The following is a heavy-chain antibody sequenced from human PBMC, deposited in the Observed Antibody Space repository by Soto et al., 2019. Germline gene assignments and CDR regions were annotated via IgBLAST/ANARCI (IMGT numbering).Heavy chain of an antibody. D-gene: IGHD6-19*01. J-gene: IGHJ3*01. Sequence: QVHLQESGPRLVEPSETLSLTCTVSGDSIRNTGHYWGWVRQPPGKGLEWIGSVYYSGTSYRKPALKARRTMSVDTSKNQCSLKLTSVTAADTAIYYCARPATVAPPDAFQVWSQGTLVTVSS. V-gene: IGHV4-39*01. CDR2: VYYSGTS. CDR1: GDSIRNTGHY. CDR3: ARPATVAPPDAFQV.